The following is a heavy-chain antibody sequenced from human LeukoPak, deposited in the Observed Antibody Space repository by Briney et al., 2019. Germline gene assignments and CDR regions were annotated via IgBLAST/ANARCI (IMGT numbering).Heavy chain of an antibody. CDR1: GFTFSSYT. CDR3: ATKYSAGWLFDY. D-gene: IGHD5-12*01. V-gene: IGHV3-21*01. CDR2: IVNDGSYI. J-gene: IGHJ4*02. Sequence: PGGSLRLSCAASGFTFSSYTMNWVRQAPGKGLEWVSSIVNDGSYIYYADSVKGRFTLSRDNAENSVHLQMISLRAEDTAVYDCATKYSAGWLFDYWGQGTLVTVSS.